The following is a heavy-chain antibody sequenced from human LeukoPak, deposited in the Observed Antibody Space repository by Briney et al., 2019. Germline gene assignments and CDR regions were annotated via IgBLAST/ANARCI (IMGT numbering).Heavy chain of an antibody. CDR2: INPSGGST. Sequence: ASVKVSCKASGYTFTSYFMHWVRQAPGQGLDWMGIINPSGGSTNYAQKFQGRVTITADESTSTAYMELSSLRSEDTAVYYCARDPRKRGYSYGRPGYYGMDVWGQGTTVTVSS. CDR3: ARDPRKRGYSYGRPGYYGMDV. D-gene: IGHD5-18*01. CDR1: GYTFTSYF. V-gene: IGHV1-46*01. J-gene: IGHJ6*02.